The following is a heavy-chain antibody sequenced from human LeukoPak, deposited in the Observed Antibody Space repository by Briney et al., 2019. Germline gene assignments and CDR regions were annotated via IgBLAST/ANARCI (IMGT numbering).Heavy chain of an antibody. CDR1: GFTFTTIP. Sequence: PGRSLKPSVAPSGFTFTTIPRPGVPRPQGRGREGASGFSGTVDTTSYADSVKGRFTISRDNSKNTLFLQMNSLRAEDTAIYYCAKASAFYFDTSGYPIPHYYDFWGQGTLVTVSA. V-gene: IGHV3-23*01. J-gene: IGHJ4*02. CDR2: FSGTVDTT. D-gene: IGHD3-22*01. CDR3: AKASAFYFDTSGYPIPHYYDF.